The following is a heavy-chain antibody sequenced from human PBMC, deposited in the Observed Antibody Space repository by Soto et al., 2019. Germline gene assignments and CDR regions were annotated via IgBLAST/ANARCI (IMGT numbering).Heavy chain of an antibody. CDR1: CGSINSCGYY. Sequence: SETLSLTCTVSCGSINSCGYYLSWICQHSGNGLEWIGYIYYSGSTYYNPSLKSRVTISVDTSKNQFSLKLSSVTAADTAVYYCARGIEGWYQGRYYYGMDVWGQGTTVT. V-gene: IGHV4-31*03. CDR2: IYYSGST. J-gene: IGHJ6*02. CDR3: ARGIEGWYQGRYYYGMDV. D-gene: IGHD6-19*01.